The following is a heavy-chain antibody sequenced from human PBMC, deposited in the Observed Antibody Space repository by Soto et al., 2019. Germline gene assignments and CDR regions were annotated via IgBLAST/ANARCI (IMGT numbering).Heavy chain of an antibody. V-gene: IGHV1-69*02. J-gene: IGHJ4*02. Sequence: GASVKVSCKASGGTFSSYTISWVRQAPGQGLEWMGRITPILGIANYAQKFQGRVTITADKSTSTAYMELSSLRSEDTAVYYCAHMITFGGVIVTEYYFDYWGQGTLVTVSS. CDR2: ITPILGIA. CDR3: AHMITFGGVIVTEYYFDY. D-gene: IGHD3-16*02. CDR1: GGTFSSYT.